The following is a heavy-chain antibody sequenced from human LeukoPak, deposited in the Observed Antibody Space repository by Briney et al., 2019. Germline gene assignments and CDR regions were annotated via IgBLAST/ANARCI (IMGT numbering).Heavy chain of an antibody. J-gene: IGHJ4*02. CDR1: GYTFTGYY. D-gene: IGHD5-18*01. CDR2: INPNSGGT. CDR3: ARDYPYSGFDY. V-gene: IGHV1-2*02. Sequence: ASVKVSCKSSGYTFTGYYMHWVRQAPGQGLEWMGWINPNSGGTNHAQKFQGRVTMTRDTSISTAYMELSRLRSDDTAVYYCARDYPYSGFDYWGQGTLVTVSS.